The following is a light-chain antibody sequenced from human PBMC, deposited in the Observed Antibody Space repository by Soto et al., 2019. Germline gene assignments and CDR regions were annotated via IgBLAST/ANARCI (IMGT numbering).Light chain of an antibody. V-gene: IGKV3-15*01. J-gene: IGKJ5*01. Sequence: EIAMTQSPATLSVSPGERATLSCRASQSVSSKLAWYQQKPGQAPRLLIYDASTRATGIPARFSGGGSGTDFTLTISRLEPEDFAVYYCQQYGSSPITFGQGTRLEIK. CDR3: QQYGSSPIT. CDR1: QSVSSK. CDR2: DAS.